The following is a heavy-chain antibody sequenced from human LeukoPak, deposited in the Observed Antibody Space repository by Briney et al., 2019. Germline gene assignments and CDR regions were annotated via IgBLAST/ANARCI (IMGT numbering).Heavy chain of an antibody. CDR3: AREKIAYYDNSRRGWFDP. D-gene: IGHD3-22*01. CDR1: GGSISSGSYS. V-gene: IGHV4-61*02. J-gene: IGHJ5*02. CDR2: IYTSGST. Sequence: SETLSLTCTVSGGSISSGSYSWSWIRQPAGKGLEWIGRIYTSGSTNYNPSLKSRVTISVDTSKKQFSLKLSSVTAADTAVYYCAREKIAYYDNSRRGWFDPWGQGTLVTVSS.